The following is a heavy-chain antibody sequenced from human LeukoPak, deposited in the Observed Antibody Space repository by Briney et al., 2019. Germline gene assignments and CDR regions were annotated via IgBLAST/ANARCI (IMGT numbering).Heavy chain of an antibody. CDR1: GDSVSSGY. J-gene: IGHJ1*01. D-gene: IGHD2-15*01. CDR2: IYDSGIT. V-gene: IGHV4-4*09. Sequence: SETLSLTCTVSGDSVSSGYWNWIRQPPGKGLVWIGYIYDSGITDYSPSLKSRLTISVDTSNNQFSLSLSSVTAADTAVYYCAGRGHRYSRDWGQGILVTVSP. CDR3: AGRGHRYSRD.